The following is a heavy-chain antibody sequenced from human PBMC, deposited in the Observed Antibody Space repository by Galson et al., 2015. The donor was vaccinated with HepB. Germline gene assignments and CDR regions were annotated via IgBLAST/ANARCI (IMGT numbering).Heavy chain of an antibody. D-gene: IGHD6-13*01. Sequence: SVKVSCKASGGTFSSYTISWVRQAPGQGLEWMGRIIPILGIANYAQKFQGRVTITADKSSSTAYMELSSLRSEDTAVYYCARDLPPIPAAGTESSGWYDSWGQGTLVTVSS. V-gene: IGHV1-69*04. CDR3: ARDLPPIPAAGTESSGWYDS. CDR2: IIPILGIA. CDR1: GGTFSSYT. J-gene: IGHJ5*01.